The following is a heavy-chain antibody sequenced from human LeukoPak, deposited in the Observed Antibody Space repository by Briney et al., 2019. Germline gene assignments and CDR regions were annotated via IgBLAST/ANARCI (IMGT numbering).Heavy chain of an antibody. D-gene: IGHD6-19*01. V-gene: IGHV1-2*02. CDR2: INPNSGGT. J-gene: IGHJ6*03. CDR1: GYTFTGYY. CDR3: ARAGIAVSAVYYYYYYMDV. Sequence: ASVKVSCKASGYTFTGYYMHWVRQAPGQGLEWMGWINPNSGGTNYAQKFQGRVTMTRDTSISTAYMELSSLRSEDTAVYYCARAGIAVSAVYYYYYYMDVWGKGTTVTVSS.